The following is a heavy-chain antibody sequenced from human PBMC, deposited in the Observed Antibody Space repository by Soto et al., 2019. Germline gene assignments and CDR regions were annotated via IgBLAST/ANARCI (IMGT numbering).Heavy chain of an antibody. V-gene: IGHV1-69*02. CDR1: GGTFTSNS. Sequence: QVHLVQSGAEVQRPGSSVKVSCKASGGTFTSNSVNWVRQAPGQGLEWMGRVIPILEMTNYAQKFQGRVTITAETSTGTVYMELNSLRSEDTAIYYCATGRRSDLQVGLFDSWGQGTLVTVSA. J-gene: IGHJ4*02. CDR2: VIPILEMT. CDR3: ATGRRSDLQVGLFDS. D-gene: IGHD3-10*01.